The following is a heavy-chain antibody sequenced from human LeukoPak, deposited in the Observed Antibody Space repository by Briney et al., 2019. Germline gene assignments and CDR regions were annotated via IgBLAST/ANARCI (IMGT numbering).Heavy chain of an antibody. CDR3: ARGNSGSYEYYFDY. CDR2: IRYDGSNK. J-gene: IGHJ4*02. Sequence: GGSLRLSCGASGFTFSSYGMHWVRQAPGKGLEWVAFIRYDGSNKYYADSVKGRFTISRDNAKNSLYLQMNSLRAENTAVYYCARGNSGSYEYYFDYWGQGTLVTVSS. CDR1: GFTFSSYG. V-gene: IGHV3-30*02. D-gene: IGHD1-26*01.